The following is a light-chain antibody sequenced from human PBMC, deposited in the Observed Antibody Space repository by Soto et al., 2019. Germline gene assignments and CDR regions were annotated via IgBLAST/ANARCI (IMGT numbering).Light chain of an antibody. CDR2: AAS. Sequence: DIQMTQSPSSLSASVGDRVTITCRASQDISSYLAWYQQKLGKVPKLLISAASTLQSGVPSRFSGSGSGTDFTLTISSLQPEDVATYYCQTYSSVITFGQGTRLEIK. CDR1: QDISSY. CDR3: QTYSSVIT. J-gene: IGKJ5*01. V-gene: IGKV1-27*01.